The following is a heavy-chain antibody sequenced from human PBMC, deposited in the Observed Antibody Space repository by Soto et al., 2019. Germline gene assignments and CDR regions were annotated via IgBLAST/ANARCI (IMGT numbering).Heavy chain of an antibody. D-gene: IGHD6-13*01. J-gene: IGHJ6*02. CDR2: ISGSGGST. Sequence: LRLSCAASGFTFSSYAMSWVRQAPGKGLEWVSAISGSGGSTYYADPVKGRFTISRDNSKNTLYLQMNSLRAEDTAVYYCAKTHSKYSSSWYRNYYYYGMDVWGQGTTVTVSS. V-gene: IGHV3-23*01. CDR3: AKTHSKYSSSWYRNYYYYGMDV. CDR1: GFTFSSYA.